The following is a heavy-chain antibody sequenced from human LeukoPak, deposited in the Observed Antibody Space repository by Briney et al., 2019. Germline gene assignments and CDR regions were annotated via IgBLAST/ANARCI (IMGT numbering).Heavy chain of an antibody. V-gene: IGHV1-24*01. CDR3: ATGDILTGYYNRGGGYYFDY. CDR2: FDPEDGET. Sequence: EASVKVSCKVSGYTLTELSMHWVRQAPGKGLEWMGGFDPEDGETIYAQKFQGRVTMTEDTSTDTAYMELSSLRSEDTAVYYCATGDILTGYYNRGGGYYFDYWGQGTLVTVSS. D-gene: IGHD3-9*01. J-gene: IGHJ4*02. CDR1: GYTLTELS.